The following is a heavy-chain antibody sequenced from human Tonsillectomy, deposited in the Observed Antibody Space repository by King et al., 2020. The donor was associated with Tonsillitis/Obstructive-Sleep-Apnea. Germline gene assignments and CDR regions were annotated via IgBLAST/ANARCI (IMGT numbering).Heavy chain of an antibody. CDR1: GGSVSSRDYY. V-gene: IGHV4-39*01. CDR3: ARHSRDRSWGDYFYYRDV. J-gene: IGHJ6*03. Sequence: MQLQESGPGLVKPSETLSLTCTVSGGSVSSRDYYWGWIRQPPGKGREWVATIYYDGTTYYSPPLKSRVTISVAPSQHQFSLNLNSVIAADPAVYYWARHSRDRSWGDYFYYRDVWRKGTAVSVSS. CDR2: IYYDGTT. D-gene: IGHD2-21*02.